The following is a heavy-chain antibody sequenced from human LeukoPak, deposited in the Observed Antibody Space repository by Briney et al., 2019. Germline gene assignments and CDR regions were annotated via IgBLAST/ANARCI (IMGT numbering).Heavy chain of an antibody. CDR2: IKNYGGTT. J-gene: IGHJ4*02. CDR3: TTGWTSTPHDGY. Sequence: GGSLRLSCEGSGFNFRGAWLNWVRQAPGKGLEWVGRIKNYGGTTDHAAPVKGRFSVSRDDSKNTLFLRMNSLKAEDTAVYYCTTGWTSTPHDGYWGQGTPVTVSS. D-gene: IGHD5/OR15-5a*01. V-gene: IGHV3-15*07. CDR1: GFNFRGAW.